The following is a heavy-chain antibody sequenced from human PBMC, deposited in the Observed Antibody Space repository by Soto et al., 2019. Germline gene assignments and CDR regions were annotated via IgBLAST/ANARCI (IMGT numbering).Heavy chain of an antibody. D-gene: IGHD2-15*01. CDR1: GFTFSSYA. V-gene: IGHV3-23*01. CDR2: ISGSGGST. J-gene: IGHJ4*02. Sequence: GSLRLSCAASGFTFSSYAMSWVRQAPGKGLEWVSTISGSGGSTYCADSVKGRFTISRDNSKNTLYLQMNSLRAEDTAVYYCAKDMGSRDIVVVVAASFDYWGQGALVTVSS. CDR3: AKDMGSRDIVVVVAASFDY.